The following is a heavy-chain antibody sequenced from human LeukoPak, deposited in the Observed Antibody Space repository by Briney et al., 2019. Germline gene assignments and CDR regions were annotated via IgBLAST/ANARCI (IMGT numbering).Heavy chain of an antibody. D-gene: IGHD6-19*01. Sequence: GSLRLSCAASGFTLNNAWMSWVRQPPGKGLEWIGEINHSGSTNYNPSLKSRVTISVDTSKNQFSLKLSSVTAADTAVYYCARGRRVAVWGQGTLVTVSS. V-gene: IGHV4-34*01. J-gene: IGHJ4*02. CDR2: INHSGST. CDR1: GFTLNNAW. CDR3: ARGRRVAV.